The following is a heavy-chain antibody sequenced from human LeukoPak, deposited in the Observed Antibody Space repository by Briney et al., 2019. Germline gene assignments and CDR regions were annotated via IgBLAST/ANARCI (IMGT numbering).Heavy chain of an antibody. D-gene: IGHD3-3*01. CDR3: ARVLRGHQFVSYPPYYYYYMDF. J-gene: IGHJ6*03. CDR2: IYTSGGT. Sequence: PSQTLSLTCTVSGGSISSGNYYWSWIRQPAGKGLEWIGRIYTSGGTNYNPSLKSRVTISVATSKNQFSLKVSSVTAADTAVYYYARVLRGHQFVSYPPYYYYYMDFWGKGTTVTVSS. CDR1: GGSISSGNYY. V-gene: IGHV4-61*02.